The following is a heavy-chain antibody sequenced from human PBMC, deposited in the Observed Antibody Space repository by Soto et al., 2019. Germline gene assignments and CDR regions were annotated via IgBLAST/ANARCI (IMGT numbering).Heavy chain of an antibody. J-gene: IGHJ5*02. CDR1: GFTFSDYY. CDR3: ARDLSPYSDYYDESTSETWFDP. V-gene: IGHV3-11*01. Sequence: PGGALRLSCAASGFTFSDYYVSWLRQPPGKGLEWVSYISKSGSIIHFADSVKGRFAISRDSAKNTLYLQMSSLRAEDTALYYCARDLSPYSDYYDESTSETWFDPWGQGTLVTVSS. D-gene: IGHD3-16*01. CDR2: ISKSGSII.